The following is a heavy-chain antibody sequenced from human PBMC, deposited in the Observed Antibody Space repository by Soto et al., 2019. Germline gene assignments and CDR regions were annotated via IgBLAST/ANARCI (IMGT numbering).Heavy chain of an antibody. CDR2: IYHGGTT. Sequence: SETLSLTCTVSGYSISSGSHWAWIRQPPGKGPEWIASIYHGGTTFYNPPLKSRITISVDTSNNQFSLKLTSVTAADTAVYYCARVHVMVVAGSTFDYWGHGTLVTVSS. J-gene: IGHJ4*01. CDR1: GYSISSGSH. D-gene: IGHD6-19*01. CDR3: ARVHVMVVAGSTFDY. V-gene: IGHV4-38-2*02.